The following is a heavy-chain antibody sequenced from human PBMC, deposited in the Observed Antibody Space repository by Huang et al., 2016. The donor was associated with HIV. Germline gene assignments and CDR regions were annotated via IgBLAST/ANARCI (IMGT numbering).Heavy chain of an antibody. Sequence: EVQLVESGGGLVQPGGSLRLSCAASGVTFSSHAMHWVRQGPGKGLEYVSAISSNGGSTYYADSVKGRFTIARDNSKNTLYLQMGSLRAEDMAVYYCARGYCSGGRCYSGFDYWGQGTLVTVSS. D-gene: IGHD2-15*01. J-gene: IGHJ4*02. CDR1: GVTFSSHA. V-gene: IGHV3-64*07. CDR2: ISSNGGST. CDR3: ARGYCSGGRCYSGFDY.